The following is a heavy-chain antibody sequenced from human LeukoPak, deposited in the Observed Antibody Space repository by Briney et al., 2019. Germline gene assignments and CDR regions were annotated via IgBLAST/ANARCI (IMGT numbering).Heavy chain of an antibody. J-gene: IGHJ4*02. D-gene: IGHD6-19*01. CDR1: GFTFNNYG. CDR3: AREQAVAAVDY. V-gene: IGHV3-23*01. Sequence: GGSLRLSCAASGFTFNNYGMSWVRQAPGKGLEWVSAISGSADNTYYVDSVKGRFTISRDNSRNTLYLQMNSLRAEDTAIYYCAREQAVAAVDYWGQGTLVTVSS. CDR2: ISGSADNT.